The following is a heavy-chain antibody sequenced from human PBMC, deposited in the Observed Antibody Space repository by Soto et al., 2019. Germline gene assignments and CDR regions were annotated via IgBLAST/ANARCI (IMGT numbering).Heavy chain of an antibody. CDR1: GFTFSSYA. Sequence: EVQLLESGGGLVQPGGSLRLSCAASGFTFSSYAMSWVRQAPGKGLEWVSAISGSGGSTYYADSVKGRFTISRDNSKSTLTLQMNSLRAEDTAVYYCAKEDSRSWAVISWYFDLWGRGTLVTVSS. CDR2: ISGSGGST. J-gene: IGHJ2*01. CDR3: AKEDSRSWAVISWYFDL. D-gene: IGHD6-13*01. V-gene: IGHV3-23*01.